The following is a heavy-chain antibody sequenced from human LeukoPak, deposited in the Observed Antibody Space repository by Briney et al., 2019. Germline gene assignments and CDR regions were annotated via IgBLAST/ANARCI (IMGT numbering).Heavy chain of an antibody. V-gene: IGHV1-46*01. D-gene: IGHD5-18*01. CDR3: ERGAYSYAQDF. Sequence: ASVKVSCKTSGYTFTHYYIHWVRQTPGQGLERMGIINPSGGSTNYAQTFQGRLSMTRDTSTSTVYMELSSLRSEDTAVYYCERGAYSYAQDFWGQGTLVTVSS. J-gene: IGHJ4*02. CDR2: INPSGGST. CDR1: GYTFTHYY.